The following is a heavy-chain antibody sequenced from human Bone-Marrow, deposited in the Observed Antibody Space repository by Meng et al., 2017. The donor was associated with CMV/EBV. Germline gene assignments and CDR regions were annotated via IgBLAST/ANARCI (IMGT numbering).Heavy chain of an antibody. J-gene: IGHJ6*02. CDR3: ARDHIVVVPAAIGYYYYGMDV. V-gene: IGHV3-7*01. CDR1: GFTFSSYW. Sequence: ETLSLTCAASGFTFSSYWMSWVRQAPGKGLEWVANIKQDGSEKYYVDSVKGRFTISRDNAKNSLYLQMNSLRAEDTAVYYWARDHIVVVPAAIGYYYYGMDVWGQGTTVTFSS. CDR2: IKQDGSEK. D-gene: IGHD2-2*02.